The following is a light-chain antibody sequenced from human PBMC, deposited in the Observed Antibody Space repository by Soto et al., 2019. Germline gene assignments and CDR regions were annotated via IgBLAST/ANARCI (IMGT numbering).Light chain of an antibody. Sequence: EIGMTQSPATLSLAPGERVTLSCRASESVSTNLAWYQQKAGQAPRLLIYGASTRATGIPARFSGSGSGTEVTLTISSLQSEDFAVYYCQQYSIWRTFGQGTKVEIK. CDR2: GAS. V-gene: IGKV3-15*01. J-gene: IGKJ1*01. CDR3: QQYSIWRT. CDR1: ESVSTN.